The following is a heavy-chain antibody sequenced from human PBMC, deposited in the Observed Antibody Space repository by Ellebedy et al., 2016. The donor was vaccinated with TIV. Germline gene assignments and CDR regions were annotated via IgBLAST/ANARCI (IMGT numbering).Heavy chain of an antibody. D-gene: IGHD2-2*01. V-gene: IGHV3-23*01. J-gene: IGHJ6*02. CDR3: AKVRSYCGSTTCLTPHGLDV. CDR1: GFTISRHW. CDR2: ISGSGGST. Sequence: GESLKISCAASGFTISRHWMSWVRQAPGKGLEWVSGISGSGGSTYYAESVKGRFTISRDNSKNTLYLQMNSLRAEDTAVYYCAKVRSYCGSTTCLTPHGLDVWGQGTTVTVSS.